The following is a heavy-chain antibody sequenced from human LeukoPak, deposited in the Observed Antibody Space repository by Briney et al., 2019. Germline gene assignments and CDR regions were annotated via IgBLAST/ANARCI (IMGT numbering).Heavy chain of an antibody. CDR2: ISNSRSYI. V-gene: IGHV3-21*01. J-gene: IGHJ4*02. D-gene: IGHD1-14*01. Sequence: GGSLSLSCAASGFTFSSYSMNWVRQAPGKGLEWVSSISNSRSYIYYADSVKGRFTIPRDNAKNSLYLQINRQSAEHTAVYDCARGTVKNRGFDYWGQGTLVTVSS. CDR3: ARGTVKNRGFDY. CDR1: GFTFSSYS.